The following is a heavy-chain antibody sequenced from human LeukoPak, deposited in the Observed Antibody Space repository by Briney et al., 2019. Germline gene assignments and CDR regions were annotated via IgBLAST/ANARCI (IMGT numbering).Heavy chain of an antibody. Sequence: SGGSLRLSCAASGFTFSSYGMHWVRQAPGKGLEWAAFIRYDGSNKYYADSVKRRFSISRDNSKNSLYLQMNSLRAEDTAVYYCAGTYYDILTGPQNWFDPWGQGTLVTVSS. V-gene: IGHV3-30*02. CDR1: GFTFSSYG. CDR2: IRYDGSNK. J-gene: IGHJ5*02. D-gene: IGHD3-9*01. CDR3: AGTYYDILTGPQNWFDP.